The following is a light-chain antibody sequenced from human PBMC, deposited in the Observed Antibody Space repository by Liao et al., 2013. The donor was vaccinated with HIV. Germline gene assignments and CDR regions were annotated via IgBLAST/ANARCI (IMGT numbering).Light chain of an antibody. CDR2: QDT. V-gene: IGLV3-1*01. CDR3: QAWDSSAVV. J-gene: IGLJ2*01. Sequence: SYELTQPPSVSVSPGQTASITCSGDKLGDEYASWYQQKPGQSPVLVLYQDTKRPSGIPERFSGFNFGNTATLTISGTQAMDEGDYYCQAWDSSAVVFGGGTKLTVL. CDR1: KLGDEY.